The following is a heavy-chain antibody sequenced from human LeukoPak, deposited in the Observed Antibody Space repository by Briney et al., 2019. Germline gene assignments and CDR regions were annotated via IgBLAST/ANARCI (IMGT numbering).Heavy chain of an antibody. J-gene: IGHJ5*02. V-gene: IGHV4-61*09. D-gene: IGHD3-10*01. Sequence: SETPSLTCTVSGGSISSGNYYWNWIRQPAGKGLEWIGHIYTGGSTNYNPSLKSRVTISVDTSKNLFSLRLSSVTAADTAVYYCARDGYYYGSGSYLWWFDPWGQGTLVTVSS. CDR3: ARDGYYYGSGSYLWWFDP. CDR1: GGSISSGNYY. CDR2: IYTGGST.